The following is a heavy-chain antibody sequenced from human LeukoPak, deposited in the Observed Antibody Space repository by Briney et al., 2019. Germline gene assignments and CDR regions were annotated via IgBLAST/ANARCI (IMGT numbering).Heavy chain of an antibody. CDR2: ISSSSSTI. Sequence: HPGGSLRLSCAASGFTFSSYSMNWVRQAPGKGLEWVSYISSSSSTIYYADSVKGRFTISRDNAKNSLYLQMNSLRAEDTAVYYCAREYYYDSSGYYPFDYWGQGTLVTVSS. CDR3: AREYYYDSSGYYPFDY. V-gene: IGHV3-48*01. J-gene: IGHJ4*02. D-gene: IGHD3-22*01. CDR1: GFTFSSYS.